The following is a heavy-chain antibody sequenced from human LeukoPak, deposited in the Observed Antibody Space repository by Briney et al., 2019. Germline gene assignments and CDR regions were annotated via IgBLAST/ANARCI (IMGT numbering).Heavy chain of an antibody. CDR1: GDSISSNNW. CDR2: ISHSGST. Sequence: SETLSLTCTVSGDSISSNNWWGWVRQTPGQGLEWIGEISHSGSTNYNPSLKSRISISVDKSKNQFSLQLKSATAADTAIYFCTGVVGIRWRSWFDPWGQGILVTVSS. V-gene: IGHV4-4*02. CDR3: TGVVGIRWRSWFDP. J-gene: IGHJ5*02. D-gene: IGHD2-21*01.